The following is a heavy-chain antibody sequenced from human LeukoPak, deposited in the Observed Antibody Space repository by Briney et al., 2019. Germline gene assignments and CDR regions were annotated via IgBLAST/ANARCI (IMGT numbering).Heavy chain of an antibody. CDR3: ARRDSGSLDY. J-gene: IGHJ4*02. CDR2: ISGSGGST. D-gene: IGHD3-22*01. CDR1: GFTFSSYA. V-gene: IGHV3-23*01. Sequence: GGSLRLSCASSGFTFSSYAMSWVRQAPGKGLEWVSAISGSGGSTYYADSVKGRFTISRDNSKNTLYLQMNSLRAEDTAVYYCARRDSGSLDYWGQGTLVTVSS.